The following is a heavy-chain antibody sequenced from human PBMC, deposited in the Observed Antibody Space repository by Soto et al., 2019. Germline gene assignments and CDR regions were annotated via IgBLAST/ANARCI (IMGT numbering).Heavy chain of an antibody. V-gene: IGHV4-59*01. CDR1: GGSISSYY. CDR3: ARVKTYYDILTGYYKPHYFDY. D-gene: IGHD3-9*01. CDR2: IYYSGST. J-gene: IGHJ4*02. Sequence: SETLSLTCTVSGGSISSYYWSWVRQPPGKGLEWIGYIYYSGSTNYNPSLKSRVTISVDTSKNQFSLKLSSVTAADTAVYYCARVKTYYDILTGYYKPHYFDYWGQGTLVTVSS.